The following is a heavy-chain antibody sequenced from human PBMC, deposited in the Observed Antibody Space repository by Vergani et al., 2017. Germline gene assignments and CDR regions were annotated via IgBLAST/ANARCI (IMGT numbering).Heavy chain of an antibody. Sequence: VQLVESGGGLVKPGGSLRLSCAASGFTFSDYYMSWIRQAPGKGLEWVSAISGSGGSTYYADSVKGRFTISRDNSKNTLYLQMNILRAEDTAVYYCAKDAPRYCSSTSCYKGLDYWGQGTLVTVSS. V-gene: IGHV3-23*04. CDR3: AKDAPRYCSSTSCYKGLDY. J-gene: IGHJ4*02. CDR1: GFTFSDYY. D-gene: IGHD2-2*02. CDR2: ISGSGGST.